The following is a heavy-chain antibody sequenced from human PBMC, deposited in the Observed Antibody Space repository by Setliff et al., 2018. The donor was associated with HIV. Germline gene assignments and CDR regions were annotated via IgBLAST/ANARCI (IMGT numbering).Heavy chain of an antibody. Sequence: QAGGSLRLSCAASGIMFSTYGMHWVRQAPGKGLEWVAVIWHDGSIKYYADSVKGRFTISRDNSKNMLYVHMNSLRAEDTAIYYCAREVDPLVILGGLDVWGQGTAVTVSS. CDR2: IWHDGSIK. V-gene: IGHV3-30*19. D-gene: IGHD2-2*01. CDR1: GIMFSTYG. J-gene: IGHJ6*02. CDR3: AREVDPLVILGGLDV.